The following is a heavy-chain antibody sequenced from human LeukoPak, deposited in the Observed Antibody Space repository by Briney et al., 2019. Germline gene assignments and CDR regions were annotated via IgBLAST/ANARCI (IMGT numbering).Heavy chain of an antibody. CDR1: GFTFADYG. Sequence: GGSLRLSCAASGFTFADYGMSWVRHAPGKGLEWVSGINWNGGSTGYADSVKGRFTISRDNAKNSLYLQTNSLRAEDTALYHCARVFWSSGPYYYYGMDIWGQGTTVTVSS. D-gene: IGHD6-19*01. CDR3: ARVFWSSGPYYYYGMDI. V-gene: IGHV3-20*01. J-gene: IGHJ6*02. CDR2: INWNGGST.